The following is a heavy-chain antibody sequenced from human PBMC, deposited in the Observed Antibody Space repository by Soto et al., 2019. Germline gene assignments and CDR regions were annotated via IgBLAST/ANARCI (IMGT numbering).Heavy chain of an antibody. CDR3: TRERAYFDS. V-gene: IGHV4-31*03. CDR1: WGXINSRGYF. Sequence: TLSIPCTVSWGXINSRGYFCNWIRQYPDKGLEWIGYIHYSGITHYNPSLKSRVAISIDTSKNQFSLMVNSVTAADTAVYCCTRERAYFDSWGQGTVVTVSS. J-gene: IGHJ4*02. CDR2: IHYSGIT.